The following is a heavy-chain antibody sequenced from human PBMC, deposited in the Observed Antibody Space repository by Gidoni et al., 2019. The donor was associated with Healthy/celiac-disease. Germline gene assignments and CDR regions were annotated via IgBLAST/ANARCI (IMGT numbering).Heavy chain of an antibody. D-gene: IGHD6-13*01. J-gene: IGHJ6*02. Sequence: LEWMGIINPSGGSTSYAQKFQGRVTMTRDTSTSTVYMGLSSLRSEDTAVYYCARAIPWSSSSLMDVWGQGTTVTVSS. CDR3: ARAIPWSSSSLMDV. CDR2: INPSGGST. V-gene: IGHV1-46*01.